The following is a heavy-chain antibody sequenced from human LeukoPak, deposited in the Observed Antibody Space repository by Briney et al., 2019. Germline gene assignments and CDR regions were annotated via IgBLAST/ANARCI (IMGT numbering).Heavy chain of an antibody. J-gene: IGHJ5*02. V-gene: IGHV4-4*02. Sequence: SETLSLTCAVSGGSISSSNWWSWVRQPPGKGLEWIGEIYHSGSTNYNPSLKSRVTISVDTSKNQFSLKLSSVTAADTAVYYCARGRISGVVAARNWFDPWGQGTLVTVSS. CDR2: IYHSGST. D-gene: IGHD2-15*01. CDR1: GGSISSSNW. CDR3: ARGRISGVVAARNWFDP.